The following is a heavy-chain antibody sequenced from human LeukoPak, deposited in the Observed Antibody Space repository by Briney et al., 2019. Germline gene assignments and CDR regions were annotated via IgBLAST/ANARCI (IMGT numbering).Heavy chain of an antibody. CDR2: INTNTGSP. J-gene: IGHJ3*02. CDR3: ARDGGYVIHDAFDI. V-gene: IGHV7-4-1*02. CDR1: GYTFTNYA. D-gene: IGHD5-12*01. Sequence: ASVKVSCKASGYTFTNYAMNWVRQAPGQGLEWMGWINTNTGSPAYAQGFTGRFVFSLDTSVSTAYLQISSLKAEDTAVYYCARDGGYVIHDAFDIWGQGTMVTVSS.